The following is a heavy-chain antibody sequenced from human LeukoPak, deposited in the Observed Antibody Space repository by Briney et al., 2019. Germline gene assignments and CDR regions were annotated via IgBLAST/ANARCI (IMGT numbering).Heavy chain of an antibody. CDR3: ARNGYSGYFDY. CDR2: IYYSGST. D-gene: IGHD5-18*01. Sequence: PSETLSLTCSVSGGSINYNSNYWGWIRQPPGKGLEWIGYIYYSGSTNYNPSLKSRVTISVDTSKNQFSLKLSSVTAADTAVYYCARNGYSGYFDYWGQGTLVTVSS. V-gene: IGHV4-61*05. J-gene: IGHJ4*02. CDR1: GGSINYNSNY.